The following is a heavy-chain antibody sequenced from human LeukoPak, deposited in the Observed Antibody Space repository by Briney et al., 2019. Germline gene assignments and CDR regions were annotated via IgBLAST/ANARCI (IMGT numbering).Heavy chain of an antibody. D-gene: IGHD3-22*01. CDR1: GFTFSSYA. V-gene: IGHV3-23*01. CDR3: ARGPYPDSSGYYYFNY. Sequence: GGSLRLSCAASGFTFSSYAMSWVRQAPGKGLEWVSAISGSGGSTYYADSVKGRFTISRDNSKNTLYLQMNSLRAGDTAVYYCARGPYPDSSGYYYFNYWGQGTLVTVSS. CDR2: ISGSGGST. J-gene: IGHJ4*02.